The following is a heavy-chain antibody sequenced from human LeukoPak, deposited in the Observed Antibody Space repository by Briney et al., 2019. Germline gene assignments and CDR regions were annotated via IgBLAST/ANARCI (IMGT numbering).Heavy chain of an antibody. CDR3: ARLVYK. CDR1: GFNVTTTP. D-gene: IGHD6-6*01. Sequence: GGSLRLSCTVSGFNVTTTPMTWVRQAPGQGLEWVSSIYSGGGTYYAEFVKGRLTISRDRSKNALYLQMNSLRVEDTAMFYCARLVYKWGQGTLVTVSS. CDR2: IYSGGGT. V-gene: IGHV3-53*01. J-gene: IGHJ4*02.